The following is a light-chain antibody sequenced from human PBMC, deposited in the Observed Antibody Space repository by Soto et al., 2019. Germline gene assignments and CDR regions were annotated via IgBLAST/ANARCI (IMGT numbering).Light chain of an antibody. J-gene: IGKJ4*01. Sequence: DVQLTQSPSTLPASVGDRVAITCQATQSIFNYLNWFQQRPGKAPQLLISDAYQLEPGVPSRFSSQRSGKAFNLIISDLQPEYFATYFCQQYEDLPLTGGGGTRVEV. CDR1: QSIFNY. V-gene: IGKV1-33*01. CDR3: QQYEDLPLT. CDR2: DAY.